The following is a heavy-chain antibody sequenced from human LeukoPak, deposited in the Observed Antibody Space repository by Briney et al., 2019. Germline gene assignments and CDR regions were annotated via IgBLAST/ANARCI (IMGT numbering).Heavy chain of an antibody. D-gene: IGHD6-13*01. CDR3: ARQLAAAGTAGFDY. J-gene: IGHJ4*02. Sequence: SETLSLTCSVSGVSISYYYWTCIRQPAGKGLEWIGRIYTTGSTNYNPSLKSRVTMSVDTSKNQFSLKLSSVAAADTAVYYCARQLAAAGTAGFDYWGQGTLVTVSS. V-gene: IGHV4-4*07. CDR2: IYTTGST. CDR1: GVSISYYY.